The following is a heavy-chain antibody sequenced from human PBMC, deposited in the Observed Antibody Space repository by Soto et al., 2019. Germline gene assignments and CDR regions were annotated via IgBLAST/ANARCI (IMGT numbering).Heavy chain of an antibody. CDR1: GFTFSDVW. CDR3: TTVFDFWSGYYTTPFDY. J-gene: IGHJ4*02. CDR2: IKSKTDGGTT. D-gene: IGHD3-3*01. Sequence: GGSLRHCCGVAGFTFSDVWMNWVSQAPGKGLEWVGRIKSKTDGGTTDYAAPVKGRFTISRDDSKNTLYLQMNSLKTEDTAVYYCTTVFDFWSGYYTTPFDYWGQGTLVTVSS. V-gene: IGHV3-15*07.